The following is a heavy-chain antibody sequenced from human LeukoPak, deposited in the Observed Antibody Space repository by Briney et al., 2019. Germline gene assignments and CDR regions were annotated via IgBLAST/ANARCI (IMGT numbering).Heavy chain of an antibody. CDR3: AKDGVHYCSSTSCYISY. Sequence: GGSLRLSCAASGFTFSSYSMNWVRQAPGKGLEWVSSISSSSSYIYYADSVKGRFTISRDNAKNSLYLQMNSLRAEDTAVYYCAKDGVHYCSSTSCYISYWGQGTLVTVSS. CDR1: GFTFSSYS. J-gene: IGHJ4*02. CDR2: ISSSSSYI. V-gene: IGHV3-21*04. D-gene: IGHD2-2*02.